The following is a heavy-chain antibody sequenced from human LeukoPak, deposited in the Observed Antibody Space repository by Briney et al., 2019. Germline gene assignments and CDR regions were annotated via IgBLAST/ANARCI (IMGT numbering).Heavy chain of an antibody. CDR1: GGSISSGRYY. D-gene: IGHD4-17*01. J-gene: IGHJ5*02. Sequence: PSQTLSLNCTVSGGSISSGRYYWSWIRQTAGKGLEWIGRVSTSGSTNYNPSLKSRVTISLDTSKNQFSLKLTSVTAADTAVYYCATPPGGVTTPNPSWGQGTLVTVSS. CDR3: ATPPGGVTTPNPS. CDR2: VSTSGST. V-gene: IGHV4-61*02.